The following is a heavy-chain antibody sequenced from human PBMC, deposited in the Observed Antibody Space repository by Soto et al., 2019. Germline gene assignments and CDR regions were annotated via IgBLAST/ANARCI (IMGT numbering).Heavy chain of an antibody. V-gene: IGHV3-30*18. CDR2: LSHDGRNK. Sequence: QVQLVESGGGVVQPGRSLRLSCAASGFTFSRYGMHWVRQAPGKGLEWVAVLSHDGRNKDYADSVKGRFTLSRDNSKNTFYLKMTGLGLEAPAVYYGAKDGSGGWSFVYGGQGTLVTSPQ. CDR3: AKDGSGGWSFVY. CDR1: GFTFSRYG. J-gene: IGHJ4*02. D-gene: IGHD6-13*01.